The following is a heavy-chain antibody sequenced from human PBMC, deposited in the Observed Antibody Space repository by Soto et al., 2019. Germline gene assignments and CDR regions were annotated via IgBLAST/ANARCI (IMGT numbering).Heavy chain of an antibody. CDR2: IIPIFGTA. V-gene: IGHV1-69*13. CDR1: GGTFSSYA. Sequence: SVKVSCKASGGTFSSYAISWVRQAPGQGLEWMGGIIPIFGTANYAQKFQGRVTITADESTSTAYRELSSLRSEDTAVYYCATVVEMGSFFDSWGQGTLVTVHS. CDR3: ATVVEMGSFFDS. J-gene: IGHJ4*02.